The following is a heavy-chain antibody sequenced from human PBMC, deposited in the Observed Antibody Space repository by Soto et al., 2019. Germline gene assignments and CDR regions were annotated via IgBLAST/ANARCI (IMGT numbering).Heavy chain of an antibody. Sequence: QVQLVESGGGVVQPGRSLRLSCAASGFTLHSYAMHWVRQAPGKGLEWVAGMSYDGNNKYYADSVKGRFTISRDSSKNTLNLQMNSLRAEDTAVYYCARGAYCNSTTCYRYGLDVWGQGTTVTVSS. D-gene: IGHD2-2*01. CDR1: GFTLHSYA. CDR2: MSYDGNNK. CDR3: ARGAYCNSTTCYRYGLDV. V-gene: IGHV3-30-3*01. J-gene: IGHJ6*02.